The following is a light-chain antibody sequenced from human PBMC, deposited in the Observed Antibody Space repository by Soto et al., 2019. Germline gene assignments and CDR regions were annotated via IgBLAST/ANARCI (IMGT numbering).Light chain of an antibody. J-gene: IGKJ1*01. Sequence: DIIMTQSPESLAVSLGERATINCKSSQSLLYRSKNKDYLAWYQQKPGQPPRLLIYCASTRASGVSDRFSGSGSGTDFTLTVTSMQAEDVAVYYCQQYFNTPWTFGQGTKVEIK. V-gene: IGKV4-1*01. CDR3: QQYFNTPWT. CDR1: QSLLYRSKNKDY. CDR2: CAS.